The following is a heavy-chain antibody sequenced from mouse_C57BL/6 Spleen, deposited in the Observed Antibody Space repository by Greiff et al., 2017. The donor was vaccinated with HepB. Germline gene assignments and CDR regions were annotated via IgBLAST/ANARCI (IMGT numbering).Heavy chain of an antibody. CDR1: GYTFTSYW. D-gene: IGHD2-4*01. V-gene: IGHV1-61*01. Sequence: QVQLQQPGAELVRPGSSVKLSCKASGYTFTSYWMDWVKQRPGQGLEWIGNIYPSDSETHYNQKFKDKATLTVDKSSSTAYMQLSSLTSEDSAVYYCAVRMTTRYFDVWGTGTTVTVSS. J-gene: IGHJ1*03. CDR2: IYPSDSET. CDR3: AVRMTTRYFDV.